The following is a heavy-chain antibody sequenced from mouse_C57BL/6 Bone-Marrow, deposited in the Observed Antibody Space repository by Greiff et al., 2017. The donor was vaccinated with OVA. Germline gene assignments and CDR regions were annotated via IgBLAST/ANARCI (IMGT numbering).Heavy chain of an antibody. J-gene: IGHJ2*01. Sequence: VQLVESGAELARPGASVKMSCKASGYTFTSYTMHWVKQRPGQGLEWIGYINPSSGYTKYNQKFKEKATLTADKSSSTAYMQLSSLTSEDSAVYYCANSNRNYFDYCGQGTTLTVSS. CDR1: GYTFTSYT. D-gene: IGHD2-5*01. V-gene: IGHV1-4*01. CDR2: INPSSGYT. CDR3: ANSNRNYFDY.